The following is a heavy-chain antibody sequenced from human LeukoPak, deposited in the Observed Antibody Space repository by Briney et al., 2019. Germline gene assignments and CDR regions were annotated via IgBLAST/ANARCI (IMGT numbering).Heavy chain of an antibody. J-gene: IGHJ3*02. CDR1: GFTFSSYE. D-gene: IGHD7-27*01. CDR3: ARATNWGYAVDI. CDR2: ISSSGSTI. V-gene: IGHV3-48*03. Sequence: GGSLRLSCAPSGFTFSSYEMNWVRQAPGKGLEWVSYISSSGSTICYADSVKGRFTISRDNAKNSLYLQMNSLRAEDTAVYYCARATNWGYAVDIWGQGTVVTVSS.